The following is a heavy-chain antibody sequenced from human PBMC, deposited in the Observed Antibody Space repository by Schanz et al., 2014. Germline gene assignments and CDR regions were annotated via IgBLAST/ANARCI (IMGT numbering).Heavy chain of an antibody. J-gene: IGHJ4*02. V-gene: IGHV3-11*01. CDR2: ISSSGTST. D-gene: IGHD3-10*01. CDR1: GFTFSNAW. Sequence: VQLVESGGGLVQPGGSLRLSCGASGFTFSNAWMTWVRQAQGKGLEWLSYISSSGTSTYYADSVKGRFTISRDNAKNSLYLQMINLRAEDTAFYYCARFRVHYSDFWGQGVLVTVSS. CDR3: ARFRVHYSDF.